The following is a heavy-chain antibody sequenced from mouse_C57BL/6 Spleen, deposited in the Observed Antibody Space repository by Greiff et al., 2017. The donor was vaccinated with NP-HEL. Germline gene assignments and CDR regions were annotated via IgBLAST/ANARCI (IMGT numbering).Heavy chain of an antibody. CDR2: ISYDGSN. Sequence: EVKLQESGPGLVKPSQSLSLTCSVTGYSITSGYYWNWIRQFPGNKLEWMGYISYDGSNNYNPSLKNRISITRDTSKNQFFLKLNSVTTEDTATYYCAREGTTVVENYAMDYWGQGTSVTVSS. V-gene: IGHV3-6*01. CDR3: AREGTTVVENYAMDY. D-gene: IGHD1-1*01. CDR1: GYSITSGYY. J-gene: IGHJ4*01.